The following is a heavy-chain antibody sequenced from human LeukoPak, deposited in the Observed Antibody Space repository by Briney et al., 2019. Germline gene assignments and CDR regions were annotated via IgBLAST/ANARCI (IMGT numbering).Heavy chain of an antibody. D-gene: IGHD4-17*01. Sequence: SEALSLTCTVSGGSISSYYWSWIRQPPGKGLEWIGYIYYSGSTNYNPSLKSRVTISVDTSKNQFSLKLSSVTAADTAVYYCARWDYGDYVGFDYWGQGTLVTVSS. CDR3: ARWDYGDYVGFDY. CDR2: IYYSGST. CDR1: GGSISSYY. J-gene: IGHJ4*02. V-gene: IGHV4-59*01.